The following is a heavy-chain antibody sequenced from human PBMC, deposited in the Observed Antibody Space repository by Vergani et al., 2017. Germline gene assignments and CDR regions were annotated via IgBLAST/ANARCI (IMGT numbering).Heavy chain of an antibody. CDR2: ISYDGSNK. V-gene: IGHV3-30*18. D-gene: IGHD3-10*01. Sequence: QVQLVESGGGVVQPGRSLRLSCAASGFTFSSYGMHWVRQAPGKGLEWVAVISYDGSNKYYADSVKGRFTISRDNSKNTLYLQMNSLRAEDTAVYYCAKDSVYYGSVSYLNWFDPWGQGTLVTVSS. CDR3: AKDSVYYGSVSYLNWFDP. CDR1: GFTFSSYG. J-gene: IGHJ5*02.